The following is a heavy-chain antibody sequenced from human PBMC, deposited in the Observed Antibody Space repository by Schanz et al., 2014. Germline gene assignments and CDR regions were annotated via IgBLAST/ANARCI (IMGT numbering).Heavy chain of an antibody. CDR1: GASISSSNW. J-gene: IGHJ6*03. V-gene: IGHV4-4*02. D-gene: IGHD3-22*01. Sequence: QVQLQESGPGLVKPSGTLSLTCAVSGASISSSNWWSWVRQPPGKGLEWIGFISYSGSTYYNPSLKSRVTISVDTSKNQFSLNLSSATAADTAVYYCARGGTYGIFYDHMDVWGRGTTVTVSS. CDR3: ARGGTYGIFYDHMDV. CDR2: ISYSGST.